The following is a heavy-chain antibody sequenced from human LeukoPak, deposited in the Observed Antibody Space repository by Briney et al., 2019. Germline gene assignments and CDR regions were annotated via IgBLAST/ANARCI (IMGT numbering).Heavy chain of an antibody. D-gene: IGHD3-22*01. V-gene: IGHV3-30*02. CDR1: GFSFSNYG. Sequence: GGSLRLSCAASGFSFSNYGMHWVRQAPGKGLEWVAFIRFDGSDRYYTDPVKGLFTLYRDISRNTLYLQMNSLRADDTAVYYCAKAGAMILQHYFDSWGQRTLVTVSS. CDR2: IRFDGSDR. CDR3: AKAGAMILQHYFDS. J-gene: IGHJ4*02.